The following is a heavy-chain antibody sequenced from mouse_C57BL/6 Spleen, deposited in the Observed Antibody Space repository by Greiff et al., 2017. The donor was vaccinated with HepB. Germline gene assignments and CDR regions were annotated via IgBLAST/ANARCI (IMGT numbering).Heavy chain of an antibody. CDR1: GYTFTDYY. V-gene: IGHV1-19*01. CDR2: INPYNGGT. Sequence: EVQVVESGPVLVKPGASVKMSCKASGYTFTDYYMNWVKQSHGKSLEWIGVINPYNGGTSYNQKFKGKATLTVDKSSSTAYMELNSLTSEDSAVYYCARLSTTAQFDVWGTGTTVTVSS. J-gene: IGHJ1*03. CDR3: ARLSTTAQFDV. D-gene: IGHD1-2*01.